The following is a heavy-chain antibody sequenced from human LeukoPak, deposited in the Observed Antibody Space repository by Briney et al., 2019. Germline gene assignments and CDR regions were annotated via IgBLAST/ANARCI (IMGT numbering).Heavy chain of an antibody. V-gene: IGHV1-8*01. CDR2: MNPNSGNT. J-gene: IGHJ4*02. CDR3: TRGSSGRRDN. CDR1: GYTFTSCD. Sequence: ASVKVSCKASGYTFTSCDINWERQATGQGLEWMGWMNPNSGNTGYGQSFQGRITMTRDISIGTAYMELSNLTSDDTAIYYCTRGSSGRRDNWGQGTLVTVSA. D-gene: IGHD6-19*01.